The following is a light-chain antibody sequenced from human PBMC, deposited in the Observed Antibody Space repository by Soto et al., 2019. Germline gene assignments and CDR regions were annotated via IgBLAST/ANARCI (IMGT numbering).Light chain of an antibody. CDR3: GTLGDRLGAGV. V-gene: IGLV1-51*01. J-gene: IGLJ2*01. CDR1: SSNIGKNY. CDR2: DND. Sequence: QSVLTQPPSVSAAPGQKVTISCSGSSSNIGKNYVSWYQQLPGTAPKLLIYDNDKRPSGIPDRFSGSKSGTSATLDITGLQTGDEADYYCGTLGDRLGAGVFGGGTKLTVL.